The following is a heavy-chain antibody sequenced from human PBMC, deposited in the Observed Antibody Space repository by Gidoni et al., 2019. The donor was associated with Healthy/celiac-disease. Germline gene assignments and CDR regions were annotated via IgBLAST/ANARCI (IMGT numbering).Heavy chain of an antibody. J-gene: IGHJ4*02. D-gene: IGHD5-18*01. Sequence: LRLSCAASGFTFSSYGMHWVRQAPGKGLEWVAVISYDGSNKYYADSVKGRFTISRDNSKNTLYLQMNSLRAEDTAVYYCAKGYLGYSYGYAVDYWGQGTLVTVSS. CDR2: ISYDGSNK. CDR1: GFTFSSYG. V-gene: IGHV3-30*18. CDR3: AKGYLGYSYGYAVDY.